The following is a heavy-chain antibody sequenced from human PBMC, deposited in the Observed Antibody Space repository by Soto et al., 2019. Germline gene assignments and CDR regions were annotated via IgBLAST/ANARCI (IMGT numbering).Heavy chain of an antibody. Sequence: EVQLAESGGGLAQPGGSLRLSCAASGFTLSGYAMDWVGRPQGKGRDYVSGISSNGVGTYYANSLQGRFTISRDNSKNTVYLQMGSLRPEDMAVYYCARRARPDFYYMDVWGKGTTVTVSS. D-gene: IGHD6-6*01. V-gene: IGHV3-64*01. CDR2: ISSNGVGT. CDR1: GFTLSGYA. CDR3: ARRARPDFYYMDV. J-gene: IGHJ6*03.